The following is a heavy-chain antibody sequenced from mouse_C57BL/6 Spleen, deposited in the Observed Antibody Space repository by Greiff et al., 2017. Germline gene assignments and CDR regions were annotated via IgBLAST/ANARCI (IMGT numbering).Heavy chain of an antibody. CDR2: ISSGSSTI. CDR1: GFTFSDYG. CDR3: ARELLNSYALDY. Sequence: DVKLVESGGGLVKPGGSLKLSCAASGFTFSDYGMHWVRQAPEKGLEWVSYISSGSSTIYYADTVKGRFTISRDNAKNTQFLQMTSLRSEDTAMYYCARELLNSYALDYWGQGTSVTVSS. J-gene: IGHJ4*01. D-gene: IGHD1-1*01. V-gene: IGHV5-17*01.